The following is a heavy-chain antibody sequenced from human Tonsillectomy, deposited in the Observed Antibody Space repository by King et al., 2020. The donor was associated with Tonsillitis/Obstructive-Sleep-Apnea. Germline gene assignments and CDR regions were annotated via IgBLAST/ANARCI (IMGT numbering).Heavy chain of an antibody. V-gene: IGHV5-51*01. D-gene: IGHD7-27*01. CDR2: IYPGDSDT. J-gene: IGHJ3*02. CDR3: ARATGDLGTFDAFDI. Sequence: VQLVESGAEVKKPGESLKISCKGSGYSFTSYWIGWVRQMPGKGLEWMGIIYPGDSDTRYSPSFQGQVTISADKSISTAYLQWSSLKASDTAMYYCARATGDLGTFDAFDIWGQGTMVTVSS. CDR1: GYSFTSYW.